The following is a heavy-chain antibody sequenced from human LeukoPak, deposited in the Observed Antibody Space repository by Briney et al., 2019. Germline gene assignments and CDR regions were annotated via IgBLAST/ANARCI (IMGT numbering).Heavy chain of an antibody. D-gene: IGHD6-13*01. CDR1: GDSISSYY. V-gene: IGHV4-59*01. Sequence: SETLSLTCTVSGDSISSYYWSWIRQPPGKGLEWIGYIYYSGSTNYNPSLKSRVTISVDTSKNQFSLKLSSVTAADTAVYYCARGRPAQLDPYYYGMDVWGQGTMVTVSS. CDR2: IYYSGST. CDR3: ARGRPAQLDPYYYGMDV. J-gene: IGHJ6*02.